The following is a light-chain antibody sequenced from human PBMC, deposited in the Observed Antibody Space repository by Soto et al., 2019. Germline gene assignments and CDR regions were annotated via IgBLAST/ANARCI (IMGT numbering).Light chain of an antibody. V-gene: IGKV3-20*01. CDR3: QQYGSPTT. J-gene: IGKJ1*01. CDR1: QSVSSSY. CDR2: GAS. Sequence: EIVLTQSPGTLSLSPGERATLSCRASQSVSSSYLAWYQQKPGQPPRLLIYGASSRATGIPDRFSGSGSGTDFTLTISRLEPEDFAVYYCQQYGSPTTFGQGTKV.